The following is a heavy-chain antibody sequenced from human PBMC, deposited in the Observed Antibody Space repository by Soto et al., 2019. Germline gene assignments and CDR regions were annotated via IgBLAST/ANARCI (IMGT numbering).Heavy chain of an antibody. CDR1: GFTFTDYV. V-gene: IGHV3-9*01. CDR3: SKDGNWGATRTGDAFDI. CDR2: INWNSGYI. D-gene: IGHD1-26*01. J-gene: IGHJ3*02. Sequence: ESGGGLVQPGGSLRLSCAASGFTFTDYVIHWVRQAPGKGLEWVSGINWNSGYIGYADSVKGRFTITRDNAKKSLYLQMNSLTVEDTALYYCSKDGNWGATRTGDAFDIWGHGTMVTVSS.